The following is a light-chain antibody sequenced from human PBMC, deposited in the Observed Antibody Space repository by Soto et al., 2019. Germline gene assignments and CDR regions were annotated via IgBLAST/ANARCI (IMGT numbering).Light chain of an antibody. J-gene: IGLJ2*01. CDR2: DVS. CDR3: SSYTSSSTPVV. V-gene: IGLV2-14*01. CDR1: SSDAGGYNY. Sequence: QSVLTQPASVSGSPGQSITISCTGTSSDAGGYNYVSWYQQHPGKAPKLMIYDVSNRPSGVSNRFSGSKSGNTASLTISGLHAEDEADYYCSSYTSSSTPVVFGGGTKLTV.